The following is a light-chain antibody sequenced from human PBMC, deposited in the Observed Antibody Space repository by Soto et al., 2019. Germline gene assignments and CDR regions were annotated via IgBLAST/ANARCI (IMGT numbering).Light chain of an antibody. CDR1: QSVSSSY. CDR3: QQYGSSPWT. CDR2: DAS. J-gene: IGKJ1*01. V-gene: IGKV3-20*01. Sequence: EIVLTQSPGTLSLSPGERATLSCRASQSVSSSYLAWYQQKPDQAPRLLIYDASSRATGIPDRFSGSKSGTAFTLTISRLEPEDFGVYYCQQYGSSPWTFGQGTKVEIK.